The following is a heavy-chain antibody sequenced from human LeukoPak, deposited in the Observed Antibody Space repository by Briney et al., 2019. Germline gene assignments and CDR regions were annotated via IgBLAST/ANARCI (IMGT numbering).Heavy chain of an antibody. Sequence: GASVKVSCKASGGTFSSYAISWVRQAPGQGLEWTGGIIPIFGTANYAQKFQGRVTITTDESTSTAYMELSSLRSEDTAVYYCARADSGSYSVSLPDAFDIWGQGTMVTVSS. CDR2: IIPIFGTA. CDR3: ARADSGSYSVSLPDAFDI. J-gene: IGHJ3*02. V-gene: IGHV1-69*05. CDR1: GGTFSSYA. D-gene: IGHD1-26*01.